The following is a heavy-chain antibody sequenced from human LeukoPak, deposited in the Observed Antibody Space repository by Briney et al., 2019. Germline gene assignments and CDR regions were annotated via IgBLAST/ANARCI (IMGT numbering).Heavy chain of an antibody. D-gene: IGHD5-12*01. J-gene: IGHJ5*02. V-gene: IGHV3-23*01. CDR3: AKGGVYSGYAFDP. CDR1: GFTFSSYA. CDR2: ISGSGGST. Sequence: GRSLRLSCAASGFTFSSYAMSWVRQAPGKGLEWVSAISGSGGSTYYADSVKGRFTISRDNSKNTVYLQMNSLRAEDTAVYYCAKGGVYSGYAFDPWGQGTLVTVSS.